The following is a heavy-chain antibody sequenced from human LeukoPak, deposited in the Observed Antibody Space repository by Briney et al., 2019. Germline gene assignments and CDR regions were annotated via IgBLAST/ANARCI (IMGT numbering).Heavy chain of an antibody. CDR1: GFTFSSYA. V-gene: IGHV3-30-3*01. J-gene: IGHJ5*02. Sequence: PGGSLRLSCAASGFTFSSYAMHWVRQAPGKGLEWVAVISYDGSNKYYADSVKGRFTISRDNSKNTLYLQMNSLRAEDTAVYYCARDSIGEWFGELIVNWFDPWGQGTLVTVSS. D-gene: IGHD3-10*01. CDR3: ARDSIGEWFGELIVNWFDP. CDR2: ISYDGSNK.